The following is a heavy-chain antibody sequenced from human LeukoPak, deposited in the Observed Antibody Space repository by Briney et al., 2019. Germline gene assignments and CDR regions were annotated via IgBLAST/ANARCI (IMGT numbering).Heavy chain of an antibody. CDR3: ARRDISSGWSFDS. V-gene: IGHV4-4*07. Sequence: SETLSLTCTVSGGSINNYHWSWIRQPAGKGLEWIAQIHSSGSTNCNPPLKSRVTMSIDTPENQLSLTLTSVTAADTAVYYCARRDISSGWSFDSWGQGTLVTVSS. CDR2: IHSSGST. J-gene: IGHJ4*02. CDR1: GGSINNYH. D-gene: IGHD6-19*01.